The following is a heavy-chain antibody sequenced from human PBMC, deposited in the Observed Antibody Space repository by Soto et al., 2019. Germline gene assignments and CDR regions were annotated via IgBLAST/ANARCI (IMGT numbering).Heavy chain of an antibody. V-gene: IGHV1-18*01. CDR2: ISAYNGNT. J-gene: IGHJ5*02. D-gene: IGHD2-2*01. Sequence: ASVKVSCKASGYTFTNYGISWVRQAPGQGLEWMGWISAYNGNTNYAQKFQGRVTMTTDTSTTTAYMELRSLRSDDTAVYYCARVGGSIVLVPAAGPHWFDLWGQGTLVTVSS. CDR3: ARVGGSIVLVPAAGPHWFDL. CDR1: GYTFTNYG.